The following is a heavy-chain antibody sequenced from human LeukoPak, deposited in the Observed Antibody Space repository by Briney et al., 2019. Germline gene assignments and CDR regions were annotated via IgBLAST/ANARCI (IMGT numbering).Heavy chain of an antibody. CDR1: GGSIRSSYYY. CDR3: ARAAYGGSGSYDY. J-gene: IGHJ4*02. CDR2: IYDSGST. Sequence: KTSETLSPTCTVSGGSIRSSYYYWGWIRQPPGKGLEWIGSIYDSGSTYYNPSLKSRVTISVDTSKNQFSLKLNSVTAADTAVYYCARAAYGGSGSYDYWGQGTLVTVSS. V-gene: IGHV4-39*01. D-gene: IGHD1-26*01.